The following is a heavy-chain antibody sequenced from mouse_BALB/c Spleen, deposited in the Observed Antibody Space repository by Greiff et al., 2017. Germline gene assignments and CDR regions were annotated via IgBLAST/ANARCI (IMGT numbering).Heavy chain of an antibody. CDR1: GFTFSDYY. D-gene: IGHD3-2*01. CDR3: ASPDSSGYPFAY. Sequence: DVKLVESGGGLVKPGGSLKLSCAASGFTFSDYYMYWVRQTPEKRLEWVATISNGGGSTYYPDTVKGRFTISRDNAKNTLYLQMSSLKSEDTAMYYCASPDSSGYPFAYWGQGTLVTVSA. J-gene: IGHJ3*01. CDR2: ISNGGGST. V-gene: IGHV5-12*01.